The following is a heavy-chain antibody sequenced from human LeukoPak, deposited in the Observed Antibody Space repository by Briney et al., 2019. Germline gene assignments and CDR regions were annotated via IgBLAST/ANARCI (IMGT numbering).Heavy chain of an antibody. CDR1: GFTFSSYW. CDR3: ARDPSSLRDSFDY. Sequence: GGSLRLSCAASGFTFSSYWMNWVRQAPGKGLEWVANIEEDGSEKYYVDSVKGRFTISRDNAKNSLYLQMNSLRAEDTAMYYCARDPSSLRDSFDYWGQGTLVTVSS. V-gene: IGHV3-7*01. J-gene: IGHJ4*02. CDR2: IEEDGSEK.